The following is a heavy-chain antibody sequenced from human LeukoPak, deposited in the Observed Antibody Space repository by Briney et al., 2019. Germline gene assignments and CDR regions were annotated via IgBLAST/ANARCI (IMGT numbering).Heavy chain of an antibody. V-gene: IGHV4-39*01. CDR2: IYYSGST. CDR1: GGSINSSSYY. Sequence: SETLSLTCTVSGGSINSSSYYWGWIRQPPGKGLEWIGSIYYSGSTYYNPSLKSRVTISVDTSKNQFSLKLSSVTAADTAVYYCARPTHLTAMVTNWGQGTLVTVSP. D-gene: IGHD5-18*01. CDR3: ARPTHLTAMVTN. J-gene: IGHJ4*02.